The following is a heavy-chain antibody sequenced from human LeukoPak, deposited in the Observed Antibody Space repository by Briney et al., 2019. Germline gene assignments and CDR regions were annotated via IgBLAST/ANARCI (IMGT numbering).Heavy chain of an antibody. D-gene: IGHD6-13*01. Sequence: PGGSLRLSCAASGFTFSSYSMNWVRQAPGKGLEWVTSISSSSSYIHYADSVKGRFTISRDNAKNSLYLQMNSLRAEDTAVYYCARDGAAAGTEFDYWGQGTLVTVSS. V-gene: IGHV3-21*01. CDR2: ISSSSSYI. J-gene: IGHJ4*02. CDR3: ARDGAAAGTEFDY. CDR1: GFTFSSYS.